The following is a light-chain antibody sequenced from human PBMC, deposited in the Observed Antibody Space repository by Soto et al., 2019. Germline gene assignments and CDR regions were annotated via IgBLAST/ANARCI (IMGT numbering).Light chain of an antibody. CDR3: MQTLQTPYT. V-gene: IGKV2-28*01. CDR1: QSLLHSDGDNY. Sequence: DIVMTQSPLSLPVTPGEPASISCKSSQSLLHSDGDNYLEWYVQKAGQSPQLLIYLVSHRASGVPDRLSGSGSGTDFTLKISKVEADDVGVYYCMQTLQTPYTFRPGTKVEIK. J-gene: IGKJ3*01. CDR2: LVS.